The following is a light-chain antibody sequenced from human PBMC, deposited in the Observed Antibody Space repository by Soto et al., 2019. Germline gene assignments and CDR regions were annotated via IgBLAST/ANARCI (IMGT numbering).Light chain of an antibody. CDR3: QQFNSYPIT. CDR2: DVS. Sequence: AIPLTQSPSSLSASVGDRVTISCRASQDVRGALAWYQQKPGTAPKILIYDVSVLESGVPTRFSGSGSGTDFTLTITSLQPVDFATYYCQQFNSYPITFGQGTRLEIK. J-gene: IGKJ5*01. V-gene: IGKV1-13*02. CDR1: QDVRGA.